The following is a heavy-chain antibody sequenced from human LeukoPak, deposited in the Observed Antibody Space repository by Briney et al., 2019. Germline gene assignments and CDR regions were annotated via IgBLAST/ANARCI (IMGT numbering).Heavy chain of an antibody. D-gene: IGHD3-10*01. CDR1: GFTFDDYA. Sequence: GGSLRLSCAASGFTFDDYAMHWVRQAPGKGLEWVAHISGDGGTKYYADSVKGRFTIYRDNSKNSLYLQMNSLRTEDTALYYCAKDRFGVLYYYYGMDVWGQGTTVTVSS. V-gene: IGHV3-43*02. CDR2: ISGDGGTK. CDR3: AKDRFGVLYYYYGMDV. J-gene: IGHJ6*02.